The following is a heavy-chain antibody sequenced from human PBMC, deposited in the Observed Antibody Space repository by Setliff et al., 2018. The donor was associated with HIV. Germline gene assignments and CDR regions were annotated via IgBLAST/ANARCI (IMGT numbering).Heavy chain of an antibody. CDR3: ARAPANYHDSSGFYYGGDYYFDF. J-gene: IGHJ4*02. D-gene: IGHD3-22*01. CDR1: GASILSSGGYL. Sequence: KPSETLSLTCTVSGASILSSGGYLWGWIRQPPGRGLEWIGSAYFLGNMYLNPSLMSRVTVSIDTSKNRFSLRVTSVTAADTAVYYCARAPANYHDSSGFYYGGDYYFDFWGQGTLVTVSS. V-gene: IGHV4-39*02. CDR2: AYFLGNM.